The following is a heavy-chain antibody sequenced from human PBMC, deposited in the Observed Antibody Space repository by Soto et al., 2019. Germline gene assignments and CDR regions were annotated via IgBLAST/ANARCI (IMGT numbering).Heavy chain of an antibody. D-gene: IGHD5-18*01. CDR2: IYYSGST. J-gene: IGHJ4*02. CDR1: GGSISSGDYY. V-gene: IGHV4-30-4*01. Sequence: SETLSLTCTVSGGSISSGDYYWSWIRQPPGKGLEWIGYIYYSGSTYYNPSLKSRVTTSVDTSKNQFSLKLSSVTAADTAVYYCDRVQTAMVFDYLVQGAMVTVSS. CDR3: DRVQTAMVFDY.